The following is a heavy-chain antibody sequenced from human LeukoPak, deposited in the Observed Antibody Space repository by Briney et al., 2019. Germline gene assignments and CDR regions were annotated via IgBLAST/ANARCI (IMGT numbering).Heavy chain of an antibody. V-gene: IGHV4-59*12. CDR2: IYYSGST. Sequence: SETLSLTCTVSGGSISSYYWSWIRQPPGKGLEWIGYIYYSGSTNYNPSLKSRVTISVDTSKNQFSLKLSSVTAADTAVYYCARGTRYAVHWFDPWGQGTLVTVSS. D-gene: IGHD5-12*01. CDR3: ARGTRYAVHWFDP. J-gene: IGHJ5*02. CDR1: GGSISSYY.